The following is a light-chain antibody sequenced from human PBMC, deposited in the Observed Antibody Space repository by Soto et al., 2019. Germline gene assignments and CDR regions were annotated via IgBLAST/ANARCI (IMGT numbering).Light chain of an antibody. V-gene: IGKV1-17*01. CDR2: ASY. CDR3: LPHNTYPRT. Sequence: IQLTQSPSSLSASVGDRVTITCRASQGIRNDLGWYQQKPGKAPQRLVFASYNLQSGVRSRCSGSGSGTEFTLKISSLQPADFATYYYLPHNTYPRTFGQGTSVEIK. CDR1: QGIRND. J-gene: IGKJ1*01.